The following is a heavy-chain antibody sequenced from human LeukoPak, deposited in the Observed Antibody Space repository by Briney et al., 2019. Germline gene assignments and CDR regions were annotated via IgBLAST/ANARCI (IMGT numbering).Heavy chain of an antibody. CDR3: ARGSAAAAHDY. Sequence: PSETLSLTCAVYGGSFSGYYWSWIRQPPGKGLEWIGEINHSGSTNYNPSLKSRVTISVDTSKNQFSLKLSSGTAADTAVYYCARGSAAAAHDYWGQGTLVTVSS. J-gene: IGHJ4*02. CDR2: INHSGST. CDR1: GGSFSGYY. D-gene: IGHD6-13*01. V-gene: IGHV4-34*01.